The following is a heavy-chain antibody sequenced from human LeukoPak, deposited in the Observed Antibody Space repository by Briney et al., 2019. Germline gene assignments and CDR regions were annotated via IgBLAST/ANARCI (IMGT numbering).Heavy chain of an antibody. V-gene: IGHV3-7*01. CDR2: IKEDGSEK. CDR1: GFTFRGYW. J-gene: IGHJ4*02. D-gene: IGHD6-6*01. CDR3: TRGDSSSKIDY. Sequence: GGSLRLPCAASGFTFRGYWMSWVRQAPGKGLEWVANIKEDGSEKYYVDSVKGRFTISRDNAKDSLNLQMDSLRVEDTAVYYCTRGDSSSKIDYWGQGTLVTVSS.